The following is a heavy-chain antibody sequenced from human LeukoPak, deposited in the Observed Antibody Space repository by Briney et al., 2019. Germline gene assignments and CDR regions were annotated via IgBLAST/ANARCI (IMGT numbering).Heavy chain of an antibody. D-gene: IGHD6-13*01. CDR3: AKVAREARKYSSNWYIIGRNYYYGMDV. CDR2: IPYDGSNK. CDR1: GFTFSSYG. Sequence: GGSLRLSCAASGFTFSSYGMHWVRQAPGKGLEWVAVIPYDGSNKYYADSVKGRFTISRDNSKNTLYLQMNSLRAEDTAVYYCAKVAREARKYSSNWYIIGRNYYYGMDVWGQGTTVTVSS. V-gene: IGHV3-30*18. J-gene: IGHJ6*02.